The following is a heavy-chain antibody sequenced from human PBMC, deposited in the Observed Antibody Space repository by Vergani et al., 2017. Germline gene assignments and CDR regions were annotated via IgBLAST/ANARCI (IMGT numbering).Heavy chain of an antibody. D-gene: IGHD4-23*01. J-gene: IGHJ4*02. V-gene: IGHV4-38-2*01. CDR2: IFHSGTT. CDR3: VRVATAVGPFRY. CDR1: GFSIDNGYY. Sequence: QVQLQESGPGLVKPSETLSLTCAVSGFSIDNGYYWGWIRQPPGKGLEWIGNIFHSGTTYYNPSLKSRVNISVDTSKNVFSLKLTSLTAADTAVYYCVRVATAVGPFRYWGPGTLVTVSS.